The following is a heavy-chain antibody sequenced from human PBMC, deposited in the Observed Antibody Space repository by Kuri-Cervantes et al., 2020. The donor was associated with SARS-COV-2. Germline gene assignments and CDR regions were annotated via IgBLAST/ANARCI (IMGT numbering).Heavy chain of an antibody. CDR3: ARGVVTIYGFLVLLPAPGWLDP. CDR1: GGSFSDYY. J-gene: IGHJ5*02. Sequence: SQTLSLTCGVYGGSFSDYYWTWIRQPPMKGLEWIGEINHTGSATYNPSLKSRVTISVDTSKNLFSLKLTFVTAADTAVYFCARGVVTIYGFLVLLPAPGWLDPWGQGTLVTVSS. CDR2: INHTGSA. D-gene: IGHD3-3*01. V-gene: IGHV4-34*01.